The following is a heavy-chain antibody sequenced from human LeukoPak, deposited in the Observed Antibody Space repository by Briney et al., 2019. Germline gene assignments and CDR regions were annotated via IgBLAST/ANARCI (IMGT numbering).Heavy chain of an antibody. J-gene: IGHJ4*02. CDR3: ARETDFWSGYHFDS. V-gene: IGHV4-4*08. D-gene: IGHD3-3*01. Sequence: SETLSLTCTVSGGSTSSYYWSWIRQPPGKGLEWIGYIYSTGSTTYNPSLKSRVTISLDTSKNHFSLKLTFVTAADTAVYYCARETDFWSGYHFDSWGQGTLVTVSS. CDR1: GGSTSSYY. CDR2: IYSTGST.